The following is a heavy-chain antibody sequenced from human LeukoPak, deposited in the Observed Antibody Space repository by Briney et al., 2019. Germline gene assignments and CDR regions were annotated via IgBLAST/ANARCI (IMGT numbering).Heavy chain of an antibody. CDR3: ARSLSQDYIWGSYSYFDS. Sequence: SETLSLTCAVYGGSFSGYYWTWIRQAPGKGLEWIGEINHSGSTNYNPSFKSRVTISVDTSKNQFSLKLSSVTAADTAVYYCARSLSQDYIWGSYSYFDSWGQGTLVTVSS. CDR1: GGSFSGYY. V-gene: IGHV4-34*01. CDR2: INHSGST. J-gene: IGHJ4*02. D-gene: IGHD3-16*01.